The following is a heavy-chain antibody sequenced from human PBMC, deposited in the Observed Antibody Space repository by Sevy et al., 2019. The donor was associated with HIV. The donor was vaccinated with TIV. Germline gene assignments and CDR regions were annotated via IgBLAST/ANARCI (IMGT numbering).Heavy chain of an antibody. CDR1: GYTFTNYD. CDR3: ARVSVLFGIVVVPAARGWFDP. CDR2: MNPNSGNT. J-gene: IGHJ5*02. Sequence: ASVKVSCKASGYTFTNYDINWVRQVTGQGLEWMGWMNPNSGNTGYAQKFQGRVTMTRNTSISTAYLELSSLRSEDTAVYYCARVSVLFGIVVVPAARGWFDPWGQGTLVTVSS. V-gene: IGHV1-8*01. D-gene: IGHD2-2*01.